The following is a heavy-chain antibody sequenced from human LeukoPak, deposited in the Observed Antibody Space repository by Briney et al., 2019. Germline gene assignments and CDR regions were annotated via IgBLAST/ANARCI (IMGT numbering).Heavy chain of an antibody. CDR2: ISGSGGST. CDR3: AKGGNSGYDKTYGY. CDR1: GFTFSSYA. Sequence: PGGSLRLSCAASGFTFSSYAMSWVRQAPGKGLKWVSAISGSGGSTYYADSVKGRFTISRDNSKSTLYLQMNSLRAEDTAVYYCAKGGNSGYDKTYGYWGQGTLVTVSS. J-gene: IGHJ4*02. V-gene: IGHV3-23*01. D-gene: IGHD5-12*01.